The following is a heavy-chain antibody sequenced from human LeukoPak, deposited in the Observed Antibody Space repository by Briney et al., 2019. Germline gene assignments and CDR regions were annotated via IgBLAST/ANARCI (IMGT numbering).Heavy chain of an antibody. CDR1: GFTFSSYG. Sequence: PGGSLRLSCAASGFTFSSYGMHWVRQAPGKGLEWVAFIRYDGSNKYYADSVKGRFTISRDNSKNTLSLQMNSLRVEDTAVYYCAKGAFFDYWGQGTLVTVSS. CDR3: AKGAFFDY. V-gene: IGHV3-30*02. CDR2: IRYDGSNK. J-gene: IGHJ4*02.